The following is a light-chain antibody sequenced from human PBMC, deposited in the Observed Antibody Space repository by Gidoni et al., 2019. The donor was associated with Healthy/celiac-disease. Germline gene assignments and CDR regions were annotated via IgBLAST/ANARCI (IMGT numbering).Light chain of an antibody. CDR1: QSLLHSNGYNY. CDR2: LGS. V-gene: IGKV2-28*01. CDR3: MQALQTPPYT. Sequence: EIVRTQSLLPLRVTPGEPASISCTSSQSLLHSNGYNYLDGYLQKPGQSPQRLIYLGSNPASGVPDRFSGSRSGTGFTLKISRVEAEDVGVYYCMQALQTPPYTFGQGTKLEIK. J-gene: IGKJ2*01.